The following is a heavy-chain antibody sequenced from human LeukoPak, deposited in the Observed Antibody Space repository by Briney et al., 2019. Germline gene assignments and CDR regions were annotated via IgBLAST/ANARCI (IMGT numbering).Heavy chain of an antibody. J-gene: IGHJ4*02. CDR1: GVSISSSSCY. CDR2: VYQTGSA. V-gene: IGHV4-39*01. D-gene: IGHD3-16*01. CDR3: ARGNYDDSYAYGGDFDS. Sequence: SETLSLTCSVTGVSISSSSCYWGWRRQPPGKGLEWIGSVYQTGSAYYNPSLKSRVTVSVATSKNQFSLRLSSVTAADTAVYYCARGNYDDSYAYGGDFDSWGQGTLVTVSS.